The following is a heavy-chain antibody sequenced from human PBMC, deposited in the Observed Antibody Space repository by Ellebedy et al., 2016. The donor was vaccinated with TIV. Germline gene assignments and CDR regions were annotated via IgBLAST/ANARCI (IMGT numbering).Heavy chain of an antibody. CDR2: IYYTGTT. CDR3: ARDPAADRAMALDY. J-gene: IGHJ4*02. Sequence: SETLSLXCAVSGAPSGNYFWSWIRQPPGKGLEWIGLIYYTGTTHYNPSLKSRVTIAMDTSKNQFSLTVNSVTAADTAVYYCARDPAADRAMALDYWGQGTLVTVSS. D-gene: IGHD5-18*01. V-gene: IGHV4-59*12. CDR1: GAPSGNYF.